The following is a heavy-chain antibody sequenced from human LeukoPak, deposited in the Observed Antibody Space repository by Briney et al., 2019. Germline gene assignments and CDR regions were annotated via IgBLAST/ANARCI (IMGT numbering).Heavy chain of an antibody. CDR2: ISGSGGST. J-gene: IGHJ4*02. CDR1: GFTFSSYG. V-gene: IGHV3-23*01. CDR3: AKVADYVWGSYRHKPFDY. D-gene: IGHD3-16*02. Sequence: GGSLRLSCAASGFTFSSYGMSWVRQAPGKGLEWVSAISGSGGSTYYADSVKGRFTISRDNSKNTLYLQMNSLRAEDTAVYYCAKVADYVWGSYRHKPFDYWGQGTLVTVSS.